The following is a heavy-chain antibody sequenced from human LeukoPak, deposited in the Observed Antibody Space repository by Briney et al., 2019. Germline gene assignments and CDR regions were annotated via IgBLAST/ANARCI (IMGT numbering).Heavy chain of an antibody. V-gene: IGHV1-18*01. CDR3: ARKSYLRTIREDDALDI. Sequence: ASVKVPCKASGYTFTSYGVSWVRQAPGQGLEWLGWISPYNGNTNYAQKVQGRVTMTTDTSSSTAYMELRSLISDDTAVYYCARKSYLRTIREDDALDIWGQGTKVTVSS. D-gene: IGHD1-26*01. CDR1: GYTFTSYG. J-gene: IGHJ3*02. CDR2: ISPYNGNT.